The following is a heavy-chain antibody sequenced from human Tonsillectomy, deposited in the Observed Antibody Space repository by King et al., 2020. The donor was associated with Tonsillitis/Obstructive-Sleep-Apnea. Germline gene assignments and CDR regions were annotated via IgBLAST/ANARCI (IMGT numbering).Heavy chain of an antibody. J-gene: IGHJ4*02. CDR1: GYTFTSYG. CDR2: ISPYNGDT. D-gene: IGHD3-22*01. Sequence: QLVQSGAEVKKPGASVKVSCKASGYTFTSYGISWVRQAPGQGLEWMGWISPYNGDTNYAQKLQGRVTMTTGTSTSTAYMELRSLRSDDTAVYYCARDAMSHYYDSSGYYTFDYWGQGTLVTVSS. CDR3: ARDAMSHYYDSSGYYTFDY. V-gene: IGHV1-18*01.